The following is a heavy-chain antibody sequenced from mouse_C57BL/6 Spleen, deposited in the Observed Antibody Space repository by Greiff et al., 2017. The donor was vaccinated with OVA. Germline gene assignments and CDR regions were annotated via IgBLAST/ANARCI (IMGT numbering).Heavy chain of an antibody. CDR2: IYPGDGDT. Sequence: VQLQQSGAELVKPGASVKISCKASGYAFSSYWMNWVKQRPGKGLEWIGQIYPGDGDTNYNGKFKGKATLTADKSSSTAYMQLSSLTSEDSAVYFCARSGAYYDYDGADYWGQGTTLTVSS. D-gene: IGHD2-4*01. CDR1: GYAFSSYW. V-gene: IGHV1-80*01. CDR3: ARSGAYYDYDGADY. J-gene: IGHJ2*01.